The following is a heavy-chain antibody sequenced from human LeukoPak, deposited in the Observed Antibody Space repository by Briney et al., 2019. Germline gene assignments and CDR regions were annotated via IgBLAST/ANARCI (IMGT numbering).Heavy chain of an antibody. J-gene: IGHJ5*02. V-gene: IGHV6-1*01. Sequence: QTLSLTCAISGDSVSSNSAAWNWIRQSPSRGLEWLGRTYYRSKWYNDYAESVKSRITINTDTSKNQYSLRVKSVTPEDTAVYYCARGGSGGSKWFDPWGQGTLVTVSS. CDR3: ARGGSGGSKWFDP. CDR1: GDSVSSNSAA. CDR2: TYYRSKWYN. D-gene: IGHD2-15*01.